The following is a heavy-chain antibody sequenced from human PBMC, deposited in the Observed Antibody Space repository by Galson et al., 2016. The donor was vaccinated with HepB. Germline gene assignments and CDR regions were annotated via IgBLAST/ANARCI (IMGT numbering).Heavy chain of an antibody. CDR2: ISHRGSDT. V-gene: IGHV3-11*06. J-gene: IGHJ4*01. CDR1: GFTFSDFY. CDR3: ARDRTSRAAVDY. Sequence: SLRLSCAASGFTFSDFYMTWIRQAPGKGLEYVSHISHRGSDTNYADSVMGRFTISRDNAKKSLYLQMSSLRAEDTAIYYCARDRTSRAAVDYWGHGTLVTVSS. D-gene: IGHD6-25*01.